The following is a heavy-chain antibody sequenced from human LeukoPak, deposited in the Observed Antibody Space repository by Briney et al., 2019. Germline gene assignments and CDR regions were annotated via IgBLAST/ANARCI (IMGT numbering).Heavy chain of an antibody. J-gene: IGHJ4*02. CDR3: ARDSWELFPFDY. Sequence: SETLSLTCTVSGGSISSYYWSWIRQPAGKGLEWIGRIYTSGSTNYNPSLKSRVTMSVDTSKNQFSLRLSSVTAADTAVYYCARDSWELFPFDYWGQGTLVTVSS. CDR2: IYTSGST. CDR1: GGSISSYY. V-gene: IGHV4-4*07. D-gene: IGHD1-26*01.